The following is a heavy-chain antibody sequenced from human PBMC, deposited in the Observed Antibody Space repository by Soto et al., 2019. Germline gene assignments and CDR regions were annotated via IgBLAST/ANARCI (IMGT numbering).Heavy chain of an antibody. CDR2: IIPIFGTA. J-gene: IGHJ4*02. V-gene: IGHV1-69*13. D-gene: IGHD5-12*01. CDR1: GGTFSSYA. CDR3: ASRVAPPYFDY. Sequence: ASVKVSCKASGGTFSSYAISWVRQAPGQGLEWRGGIIPIFGTANHAQKFQGRVTITADESTSTAYMELSSLRSEDAAVYYCASRVAPPYFDYSGQGTLVTDSS.